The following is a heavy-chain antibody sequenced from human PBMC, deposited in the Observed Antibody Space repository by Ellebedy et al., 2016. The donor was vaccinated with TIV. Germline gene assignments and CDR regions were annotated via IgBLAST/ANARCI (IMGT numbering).Heavy chain of an antibody. CDR1: GLTFGKAW. V-gene: IGHV3-15*07. CDR3: TTGYSWIQLNIHQWGDP. Sequence: GESLKISCAASGLTFGKAWMNWVRQAPGKGLEWVGRIKTQGEGGATDYAAPVKDRFTIARDDSRNSVYLQMTGLETEDTAVYFCTTGYSWIQLNIHQWGDPWGPGTLVTVSS. D-gene: IGHD2-15*01. CDR2: IKTQGEGGAT. J-gene: IGHJ5*02.